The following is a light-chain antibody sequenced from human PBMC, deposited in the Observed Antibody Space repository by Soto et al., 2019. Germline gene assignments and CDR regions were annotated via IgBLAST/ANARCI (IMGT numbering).Light chain of an antibody. CDR2: AAS. CDR3: QQSYSSPRT. V-gene: IGKV1-39*01. J-gene: IGKJ1*01. Sequence: DIQMTQSPSSLSASVGDRVTITCRASQNINNYLNWYQQKPGKAPNLLIYAASTLQSGVPSRFSGSGSGTDFTLTISSLQPEDFATYYCQQSYSSPRTFGQGTKVDIK. CDR1: QNINNY.